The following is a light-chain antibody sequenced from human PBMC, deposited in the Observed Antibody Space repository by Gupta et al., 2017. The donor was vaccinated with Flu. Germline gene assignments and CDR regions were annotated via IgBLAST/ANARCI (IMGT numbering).Light chain of an antibody. V-gene: IGKV3-20*01. Sequence: ASQSVSSFYLAWYQQKPGQAPRLLIYGASSRATGIPDRFSGSGSGTDFTLTISRLEPEDFAVYYCHQYGSSPQTFGQGTKVEIK. CDR1: QSVSSFY. J-gene: IGKJ1*01. CDR2: GAS. CDR3: HQYGSSPQT.